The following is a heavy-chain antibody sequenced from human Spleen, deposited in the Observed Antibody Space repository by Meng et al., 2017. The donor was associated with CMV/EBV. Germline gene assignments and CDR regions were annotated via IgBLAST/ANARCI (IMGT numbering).Heavy chain of an antibody. D-gene: IGHD4-17*01. V-gene: IGHV4-34*01. CDR3: ATGTTGFISY. J-gene: IGHJ4*02. CDR2: INHSGST. CDR1: GGSFSGYY. Sequence: QVQLQQWGAGLLKPSETLSPTCAVYGGSFSGYYWSWIRQPPGKGLEWIGEINHSGSTNYNPSLKSRVTISVDTSKNQFSLKLSSVTAADTAVYYCATGTTGFISYWGQGTLVTVSS.